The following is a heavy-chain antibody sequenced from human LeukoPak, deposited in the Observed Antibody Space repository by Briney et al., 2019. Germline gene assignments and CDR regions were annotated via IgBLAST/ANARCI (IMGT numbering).Heavy chain of an antibody. V-gene: IGHV3-30*04. J-gene: IGHJ4*02. D-gene: IGHD2-15*01. CDR2: ISYDGSNK. CDR3: ARDPLGYCSGGSCAGGYYVDY. CDR1: GFTFSSYA. Sequence: GGSLRLSCAASGFTFSSYAMHWVRQAPGKGLEWVAVISYDGSNKYYADSVKGRFTISRDNSKNTLYLQMNSLRAEDTAVYYCARDPLGYCSGGSCAGGYYVDYWGQGTLVTVSS.